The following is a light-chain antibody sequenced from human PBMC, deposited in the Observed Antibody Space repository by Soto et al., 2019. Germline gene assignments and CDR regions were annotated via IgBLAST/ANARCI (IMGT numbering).Light chain of an antibody. J-gene: IGLJ1*01. CDR1: SSDVGGYNY. CDR2: EVS. CDR3: SSYTSTTTRV. Sequence: LTQPASVSGSPGQSITISCTGTSSDVGGYNYVSWYQQHPGKGPKLMIYEVSNRPSGVSNRFSGSKSGNTATLTISGLQAEDEADYYCSSYTSTTTRVFGPGTKVTVL. V-gene: IGLV2-14*03.